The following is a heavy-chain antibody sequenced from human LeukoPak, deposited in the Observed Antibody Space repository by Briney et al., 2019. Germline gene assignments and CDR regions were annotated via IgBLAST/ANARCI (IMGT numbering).Heavy chain of an antibody. CDR1: GFAFSDSW. CDR2: IKGDGSAK. Sequence: QAGGSLRLSCAASGFAFSDSWMTWIRQAPGKGLEWVAFIKGDGSAKKYVDSVKGRFTISRDNAKNSLFLQMNSLRAEDTAVYYCARVGCSSTSCFRDYYYYYGMDVWGQGTTVTVSS. V-gene: IGHV3-7*01. D-gene: IGHD2-2*01. CDR3: ARVGCSSTSCFRDYYYYYGMDV. J-gene: IGHJ6*02.